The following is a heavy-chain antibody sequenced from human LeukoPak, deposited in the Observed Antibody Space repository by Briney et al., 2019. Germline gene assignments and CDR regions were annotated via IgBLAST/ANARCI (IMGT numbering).Heavy chain of an antibody. J-gene: IGHJ4*02. V-gene: IGHV3-7*01. CDR1: GFTFSSYW. D-gene: IGHD5-18*01. CDR3: ARDLSGVTGYTYGRGIDY. Sequence: GGSLRLSCAASGFTFSSYWVSWVRQAPGEGLEWVANIKKDGREKYYVDSVKGRFTISRDNHKTSLYLQMNSLRAEDTSVYYCARDLSGVTGYTYGRGIDYWGQGTLVTVSS. CDR2: IKKDGREK.